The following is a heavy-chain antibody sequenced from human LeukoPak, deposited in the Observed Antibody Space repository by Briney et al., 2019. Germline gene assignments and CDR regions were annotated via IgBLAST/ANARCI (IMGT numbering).Heavy chain of an antibody. Sequence: GGSQRLSCAASGFTFSDYYMSWIRQAPGKGREGVSYISGSGSAIYYADSVKGRFTISRDNAKTSLYLQMNSLRAEDTAVYYCAKVAIAADGPYYFDYWGQGTLVTVSS. CDR3: AKVAIAADGPYYFDY. CDR1: GFTFSDYY. J-gene: IGHJ4*02. CDR2: ISGSGSAI. D-gene: IGHD6-13*01. V-gene: IGHV3-11*04.